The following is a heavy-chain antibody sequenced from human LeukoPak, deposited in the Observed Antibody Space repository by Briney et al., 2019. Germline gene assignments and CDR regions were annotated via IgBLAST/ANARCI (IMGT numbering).Heavy chain of an antibody. J-gene: IGHJ4*02. Sequence: GGSLRLSCAASGFTFSYYSMNWVRQAPGKGLEWVANIKQGGSEKYYVDSVKGRFTISRDNAKNSLYLQMNSLRVEDTAVYYCARVRGDYYLDYWGQGTLVTVSS. V-gene: IGHV3-7*04. D-gene: IGHD2-21*01. CDR2: IKQGGSEK. CDR1: GFTFSYYS. CDR3: ARVRGDYYLDY.